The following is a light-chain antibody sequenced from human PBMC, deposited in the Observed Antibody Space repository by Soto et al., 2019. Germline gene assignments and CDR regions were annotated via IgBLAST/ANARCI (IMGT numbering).Light chain of an antibody. Sequence: QSALTQPASVSGSPGQSITISCTGTSSDVGVYNYVSWYQQHPGKAPKLMIYEVSDRPSGVSSRFSGSKSGNTASLTVSGLQPEDEAEYYCSSYTTSTTLVFGGGTKLTVL. CDR3: SSYTTSTTLV. CDR2: EVS. J-gene: IGLJ3*02. CDR1: SSDVGVYNY. V-gene: IGLV2-14*01.